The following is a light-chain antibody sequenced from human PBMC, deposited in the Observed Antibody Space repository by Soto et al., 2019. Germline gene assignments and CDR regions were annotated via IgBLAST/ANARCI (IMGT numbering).Light chain of an antibody. CDR3: QVWDSSSDHWV. J-gene: IGLJ3*02. CDR1: NIRNKS. Sequence: SYELAQTPSVSVAPGRTARITCGGNNIRNKSVQWYQQKPGQAPVVVVYDDTNRPSGIPERFSGSNSGNTATLTISRVEAGDEADYYCQVWDSSSDHWVFGGGTQLTVL. CDR2: DDT. V-gene: IGLV3-21*02.